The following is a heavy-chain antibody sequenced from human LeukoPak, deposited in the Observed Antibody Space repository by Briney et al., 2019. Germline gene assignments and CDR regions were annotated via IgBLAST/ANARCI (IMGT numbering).Heavy chain of an antibody. CDR3: ARDHYDSSGYYLFDY. V-gene: IGHV3-21*01. J-gene: IGHJ4*02. CDR1: GFTFSSYS. CDR2: ISSGSSYI. Sequence: GGSLRLSCAASGFTFSSYSMNWVRQAPGKGLEWVSSISSGSSYIYYADSVKGRFTISRDNAKNSLHLQMNSLRAEDTAVYYCARDHYDSSGYYLFDYWGQGTLVTVSS. D-gene: IGHD3-22*01.